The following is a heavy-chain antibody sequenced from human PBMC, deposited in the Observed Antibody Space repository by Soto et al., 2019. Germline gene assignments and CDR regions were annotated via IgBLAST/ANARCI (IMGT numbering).Heavy chain of an antibody. D-gene: IGHD6-19*01. J-gene: IGHJ4*02. CDR3: ARAPPAVAAPFDY. CDR1: GFTFSSYW. V-gene: IGHV3-74*01. CDR2: INSDGSST. Sequence: GGSLRLSCAASGFTFSSYWMHWVRQAPGKGLVWVSRINSDGSSTSYADSVKGRFTISRDNAKNTLYLQMNSLRAEDTAVYYCARAPPAVAAPFDYWRQRTLVTVSS.